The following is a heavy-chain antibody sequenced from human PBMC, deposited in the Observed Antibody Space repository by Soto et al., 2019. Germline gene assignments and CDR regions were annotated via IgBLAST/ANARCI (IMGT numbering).Heavy chain of an antibody. V-gene: IGHV4-31*03. J-gene: IGHJ6*02. Sequence: SETLSLTCTVSGGSISSGGYYWSWIRRHPGKGLEWIGYIYYSGSTYYNPSLKSRVTISVDTSKNQFSLKLSSVTAADTAVYYCARDHCSGGSCYHEGMDVWGQGTTVTVSS. CDR2: IYYSGST. CDR1: GGSISSGGYY. CDR3: ARDHCSGGSCYHEGMDV. D-gene: IGHD2-15*01.